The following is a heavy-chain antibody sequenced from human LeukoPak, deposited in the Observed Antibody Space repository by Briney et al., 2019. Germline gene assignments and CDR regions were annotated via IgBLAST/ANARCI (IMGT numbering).Heavy chain of an antibody. Sequence: GGTLRLSCAASGFTFSSYGMSWVRQAPGKGLEWVSAISGSGGSTYYADSVKGRFTISRDNSKNTLYLQMNSLRAEDAAVYFCAKAPVTSCRGAYCYPFDSWGQGTLVTVSS. V-gene: IGHV3-23*01. D-gene: IGHD2-21*01. CDR3: AKAPVTSCRGAYCYPFDS. CDR1: GFTFSSYG. J-gene: IGHJ4*02. CDR2: ISGSGGST.